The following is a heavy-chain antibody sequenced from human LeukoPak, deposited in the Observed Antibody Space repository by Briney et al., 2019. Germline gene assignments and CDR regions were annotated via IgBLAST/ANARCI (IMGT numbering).Heavy chain of an antibody. V-gene: IGHV4-39*01. CDR3: ATTPALAVAGTLDPKE. CDR1: GGSISSSDYY. CDR2: IYYSGNT. J-gene: IGHJ4*02. D-gene: IGHD6-19*01. Sequence: PSETLSLTCTVSGGSISSSDYYWGWIRQPPGKGLEWIGSIYYSGNTYYNPSLKSRVTISVDTSKNQFSLRLSFVTAADTAVYYCATTPALAVAGTLDPKEWGQGTLVTVSS.